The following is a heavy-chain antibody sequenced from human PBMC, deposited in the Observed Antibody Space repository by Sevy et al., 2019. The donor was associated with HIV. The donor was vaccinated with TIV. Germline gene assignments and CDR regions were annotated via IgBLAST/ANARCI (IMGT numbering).Heavy chain of an antibody. Sequence: ASVKVSCKASDYTFTSYDINWVRQAPGQGLEWMGWISTYNGNTKYARKSQGRVTMTTDTSTTTAYMELRSLRSDDTAVYYCARDISGDMYWEVPFLFDYWGQGSLVTVSS. J-gene: IGHJ4*02. V-gene: IGHV1-18*01. CDR3: ARDISGDMYWEVPFLFDY. CDR1: DYTFTSYD. D-gene: IGHD2-8*02. CDR2: ISTYNGNT.